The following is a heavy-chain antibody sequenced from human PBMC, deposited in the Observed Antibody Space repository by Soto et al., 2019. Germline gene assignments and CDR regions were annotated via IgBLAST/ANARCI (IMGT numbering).Heavy chain of an antibody. Sequence: QVQLQESGPGLVKPSETLSLSCTVSGGSISSYYWSWIRQPAGKGLEWIGRIYTSGSTNYNPSLKSRVTMSVDTSKNQFSLKLSSVTAADTAVYYCAREGVDTTIVVFDYWGQGTLVTVSS. CDR3: AREGVDTTIVVFDY. V-gene: IGHV4-4*07. CDR1: GGSISSYY. D-gene: IGHD3-22*01. CDR2: IYTSGST. J-gene: IGHJ4*02.